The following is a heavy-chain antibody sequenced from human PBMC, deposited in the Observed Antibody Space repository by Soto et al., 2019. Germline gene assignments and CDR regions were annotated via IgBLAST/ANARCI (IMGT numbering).Heavy chain of an antibody. D-gene: IGHD2-21*02. CDR3: ARDKGDRGTLGFDY. V-gene: IGHV1-2*04. J-gene: IGHJ4*02. CDR2: INPNSGGT. Sequence: QVQLVQSGAEVKKPGASVKVSCKASGYTFTGYYMHWVRQAPGQGLEWMGWINPNSGGTNSAQKFQGWVTMTRDTSISTAYMELGRLRSDDTAVYYWARDKGDRGTLGFDYWGQGTLVTVSS. CDR1: GYTFTGYY.